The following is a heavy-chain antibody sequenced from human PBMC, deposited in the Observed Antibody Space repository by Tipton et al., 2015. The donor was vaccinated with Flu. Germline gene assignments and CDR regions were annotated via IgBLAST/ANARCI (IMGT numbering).Heavy chain of an antibody. CDR1: GYTFTSYG. D-gene: IGHD2-15*01. CDR3: ARVEGYCSGGSCDYYYYGMDV. V-gene: IGHV1-18*01. J-gene: IGHJ6*02. Sequence: QLVQSGAEVKKPGASVKVSCKASGYTFTSYGISWVRQAPGQGLEWMGWISAYNGNTNYAQKLQGRVTMTTDTSTSTAYMELRSLRSDDTAVYYCARVEGYCSGGSCDYYYYGMDVWGQGTTVTVSS. CDR2: ISAYNGNT.